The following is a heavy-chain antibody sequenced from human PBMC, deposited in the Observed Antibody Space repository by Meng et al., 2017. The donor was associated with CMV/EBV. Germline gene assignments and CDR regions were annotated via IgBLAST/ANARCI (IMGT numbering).Heavy chain of an antibody. CDR1: GGSISSSSYY. J-gene: IGHJ1*01. V-gene: IGHV4-39*01. D-gene: IGHD3-16*01. Sequence: SETLSLTCTVSGGSISSSSYYWGWIRQPPGKGLEWIGSIYYSGSTYYNPSLKSRVTISVDTSKNQFSLKLSSVTAADTAVYYCAGLGQYRYFQHWGQGTLVTVSS. CDR3: AGLGQYRYFQH. CDR2: IYYSGST.